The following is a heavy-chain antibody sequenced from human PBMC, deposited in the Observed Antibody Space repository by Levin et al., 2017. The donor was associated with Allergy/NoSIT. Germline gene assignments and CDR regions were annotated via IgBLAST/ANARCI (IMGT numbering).Heavy chain of an antibody. CDR3: ARQRDGYNENDAFDI. V-gene: IGHV5-51*01. J-gene: IGHJ3*02. D-gene: IGHD5-24*01. CDR1: GYSFTSYW. CDR2: IYPGDSDT. Sequence: GESLKISCKGSGYSFTSYWIGWVRQMPGKGLEWMGIIYPGDSDTRYSPSFQGQVTISADKSISTAYLQWSSLKASDTAMYYCARQRDGYNENDAFDIWGQGTMVTVSS.